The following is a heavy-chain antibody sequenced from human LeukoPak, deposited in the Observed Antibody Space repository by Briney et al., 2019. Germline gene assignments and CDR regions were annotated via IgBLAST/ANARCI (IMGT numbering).Heavy chain of an antibody. V-gene: IGHV3-48*04. J-gene: IGHJ2*01. CDR2: ITYGSDTI. CDR3: ARAGGSSGYYFNWYFDL. Sequence: GGSLRLSCVASGFYFGGHAMHWLRQAPGKGLEWVAYITYGSDTIFYADSVKGRFTVSRDNAKNSLYLQMNSLRAEDTAVYYCARAGGSSGYYFNWYFDLWGRGTLVTVSS. CDR1: GFYFGGHA. D-gene: IGHD3-22*01.